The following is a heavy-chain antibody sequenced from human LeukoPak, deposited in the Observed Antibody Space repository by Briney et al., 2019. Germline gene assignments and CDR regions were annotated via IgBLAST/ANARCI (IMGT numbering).Heavy chain of an antibody. Sequence: PSETLSLTCTVSRGSLCSGDYYWSWIRQPPGEGLEWIGYIYYSGSTYYNPPLKSRVTISVDTSKNHFSLKLSSVTAADTAVYYCARGGQLGYSSGWYVLDYWGQGTLVTVSS. V-gene: IGHV4-30-4*01. D-gene: IGHD6-19*01. CDR3: ARGGQLGYSSGWYVLDY. J-gene: IGHJ4*02. CDR1: RGSLCSGDYY. CDR2: IYYSGST.